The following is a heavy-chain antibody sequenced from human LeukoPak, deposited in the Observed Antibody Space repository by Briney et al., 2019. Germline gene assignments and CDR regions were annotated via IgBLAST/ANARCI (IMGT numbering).Heavy chain of an antibody. J-gene: IGHJ6*03. D-gene: IGHD3-16*01. CDR1: GFTFSSYW. CDR3: ARDGALYYMDV. Sequence: GGSLRLSCAASGFTFSSYWMHWVRQAPGKGLVWVSRINSDGSSTSYADSVKGRFTISRDNAKNTLYLQMNSLRAEDTAVDYCARDGALYYMDVWGKGTTVTISS. CDR2: INSDGSST. V-gene: IGHV3-74*01.